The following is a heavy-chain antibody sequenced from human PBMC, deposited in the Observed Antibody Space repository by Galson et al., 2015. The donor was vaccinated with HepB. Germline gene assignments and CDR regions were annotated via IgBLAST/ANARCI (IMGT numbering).Heavy chain of an antibody. V-gene: IGHV1-2*02. CDR3: AREVSSWHLMAADYYYYMDV. D-gene: IGHD6-13*01. J-gene: IGHJ6*03. Sequence: SVKVSCKASGYTFTTNYIHWVRQAPGQGLEWMGLIVPSAGATDYAQKFQGRVTMTRDTSISTAYMELSRLRSDDTAVYYCAREVSSWHLMAADYYYYMDVWGKGTTVTVSS. CDR2: IVPSAGAT. CDR1: GYTFTTNY.